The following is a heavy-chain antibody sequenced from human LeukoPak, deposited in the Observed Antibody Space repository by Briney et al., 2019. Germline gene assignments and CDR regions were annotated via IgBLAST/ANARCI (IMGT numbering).Heavy chain of an antibody. D-gene: IGHD3-9*01. Sequence: SETLSLTCAVYGGSFSGYYWCWIRHPPGKGLERIGEINHSGSTNYNPSLKSRVTISVDTSKNQFSLKLSSVTAADTAVYYCARVLRYFRRYYYYGMDVWGQGTTVTVSS. J-gene: IGHJ6*02. CDR3: ARVLRYFRRYYYYGMDV. CDR2: INHSGST. V-gene: IGHV4-34*01. CDR1: GGSFSGYY.